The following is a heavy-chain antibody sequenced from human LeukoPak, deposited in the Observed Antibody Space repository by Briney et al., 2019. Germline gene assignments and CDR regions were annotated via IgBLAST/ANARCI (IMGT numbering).Heavy chain of an antibody. CDR3: LRVATTGYWYFDL. D-gene: IGHD1-26*01. Sequence: GGSLRLSCAASGFTLSSYAMSWVRQAPGKGLEWVSGISDSGGTTYYADSVKGRFTIYRDNSKNTLYLQMNSLRAEDTAIYYCLRVATTGYWYFDLWGRSTLVTVSS. CDR2: ISDSGGTT. J-gene: IGHJ2*01. V-gene: IGHV3-23*01. CDR1: GFTLSSYA.